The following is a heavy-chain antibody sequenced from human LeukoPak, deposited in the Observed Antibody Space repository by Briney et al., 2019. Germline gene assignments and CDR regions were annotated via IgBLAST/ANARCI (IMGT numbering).Heavy chain of an antibody. D-gene: IGHD1-14*01. CDR2: INQDGSEK. Sequence: GGSLRLSCAASGFIFTSNWMSWVRQAPGKGLEWVAHINQDGSEKYYVDSVKGRFTISRDNAKNSLYPQMNSMRAEDTAVYYCARDSYRALDYWGQGTPVTVSS. CDR1: GFIFTSNW. J-gene: IGHJ4*02. V-gene: IGHV3-7*01. CDR3: ARDSYRALDY.